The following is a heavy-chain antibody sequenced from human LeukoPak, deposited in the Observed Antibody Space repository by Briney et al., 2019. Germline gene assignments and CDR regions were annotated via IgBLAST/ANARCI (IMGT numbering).Heavy chain of an antibody. V-gene: IGHV5-51*01. CDR2: IYPGDSDT. CDR3: ARIYYDSSGYYVYYFDY. J-gene: IGHJ4*02. D-gene: IGHD3-22*01. CDR1: GYSFTSYW. Sequence: GESLKISCKGSGYSFTSYWIGWVRQMPGKGLEWMGIIYPGDSDTRYSPSFQGQATISADKSISTAYLQWSSLKASDTAMYYCARIYYDSSGYYVYYFDYWGQGTLVTVSS.